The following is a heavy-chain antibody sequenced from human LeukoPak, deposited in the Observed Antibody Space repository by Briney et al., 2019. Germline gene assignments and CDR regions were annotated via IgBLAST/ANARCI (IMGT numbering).Heavy chain of an antibody. CDR2: ITGSGGST. CDR1: GFTFSSYT. Sequence: GGSLRLSCAASGFTFSSYTMSWVRQAPGKGLEWVSGITGSGGSTYYADSVKGRFTISRDNSKNTLSLQMNSLRAEDTAVYYCAKGPGLGENWFDPWGQGTLVTVSS. J-gene: IGHJ5*02. CDR3: AKGPGLGENWFDP. D-gene: IGHD3/OR15-3a*01. V-gene: IGHV3-23*01.